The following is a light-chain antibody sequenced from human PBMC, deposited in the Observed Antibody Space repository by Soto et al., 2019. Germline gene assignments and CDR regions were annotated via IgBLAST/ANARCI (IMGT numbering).Light chain of an antibody. Sequence: QSALTQPRSVSGSPGRSVTISCTGTSSDVGGYNYVSWYQQHPGKAPKLMIYDVSKRPSGVPDRFSGSKSGNTASLTISGLQAEDEADYYCCSYAGSYVVFGGGTKVTVL. CDR1: SSDVGGYNY. CDR3: CSYAGSYVV. J-gene: IGLJ2*01. CDR2: DVS. V-gene: IGLV2-11*01.